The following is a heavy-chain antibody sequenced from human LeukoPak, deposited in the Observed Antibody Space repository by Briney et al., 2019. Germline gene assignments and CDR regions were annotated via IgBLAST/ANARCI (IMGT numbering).Heavy chain of an antibody. J-gene: IGHJ4*02. V-gene: IGHV3-21*06. Sequence: GGSLRLSCAASGFTFRSYSMNWVRQAPGKGLEWVSSISSNSRYRYYADSMRGRFTISRDNAKNSLFLQMNSLKPEDTAVYYCARVAEAAAFDSWGQGTLVTVSS. CDR3: ARVAEAAAFDS. CDR1: GFTFRSYS. CDR2: ISSNSRYR. D-gene: IGHD6-13*01.